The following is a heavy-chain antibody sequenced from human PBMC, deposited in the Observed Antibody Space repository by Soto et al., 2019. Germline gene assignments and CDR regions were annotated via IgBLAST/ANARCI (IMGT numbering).Heavy chain of an antibody. CDR3: ARDLGGFCNDTGCYSRDY. V-gene: IGHV4-34*10. J-gene: IGHJ4*02. D-gene: IGHD2-15*01. CDR2: INHSGST. Sequence: PSETLSLTCAVYGGSFSGYYWSWIRQPPGKGLEWIGEINHSGSTNYNPSLKSRVTMTTDTSTSTVHMELRSLRSDDTAMYYCARDLGGFCNDTGCYSRDYWGRGTLVTVSS. CDR1: GGSFSGYY.